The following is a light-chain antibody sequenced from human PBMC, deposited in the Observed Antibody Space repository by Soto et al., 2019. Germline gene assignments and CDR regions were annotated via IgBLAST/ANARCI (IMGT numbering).Light chain of an antibody. CDR3: QQYGSSPVT. V-gene: IGKV3-20*01. CDR1: HSVSSSY. CDR2: GAS. J-gene: IGKJ2*01. Sequence: EIVLTQSPGTLSLSPGERATLSCRASHSVSSSYLAWYQQKPGQAPRLLIYGASSRATGIPDRFSGSGSGTDFTLTISRLEPEDFAVYYCQQYGSSPVTFGQGTKLEIK.